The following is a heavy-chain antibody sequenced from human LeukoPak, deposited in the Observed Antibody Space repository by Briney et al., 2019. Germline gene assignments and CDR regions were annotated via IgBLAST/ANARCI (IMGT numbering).Heavy chain of an antibody. J-gene: IGHJ4*02. V-gene: IGHV1-2*02. CDR3: ARADFLYCSSSTCLFDY. CDR1: GYTFTDYY. Sequence: ASVKVSCKASGYTFTDYYMHWVRQAPGQGFEWMGWINPNDDDTNYAQKFQGRVTMTRDTSISTAHMEVSRLRSEDTAVYYCARADFLYCSSSTCLFDYWGEGTRVSVSS. CDR2: INPNDDDT. D-gene: IGHD2-2*01.